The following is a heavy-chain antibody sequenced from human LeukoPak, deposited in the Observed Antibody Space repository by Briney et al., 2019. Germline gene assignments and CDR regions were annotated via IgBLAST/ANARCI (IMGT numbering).Heavy chain of an antibody. CDR1: GGSISSYY. CDR2: IYYSGSI. CDR3: ARVRGGYKTDAFDI. Sequence: SETLSLTCTVSGGSISSYYWSWIRQPPGKGLEWIGYIYYSGSINYNPSLKSRVTISVATSKNQFSLKLSSVTAADTAVYYCARVRGGYKTDAFDIWGQGTMVTVSS. J-gene: IGHJ3*02. V-gene: IGHV4-59*01. D-gene: IGHD5-24*01.